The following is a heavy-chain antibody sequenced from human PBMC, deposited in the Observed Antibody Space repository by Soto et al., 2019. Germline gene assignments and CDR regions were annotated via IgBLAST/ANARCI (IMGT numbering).Heavy chain of an antibody. Sequence: SETLSLTCTVSGGSISSGGYYWSWIRQHPGKGLEWIGYIYYSGSTYYNPSLKSRVTISVDTSKNQFSLKLSSVTAADTAVYYCARSRDTGNYYYYYGMDVWGQGTTVTVSS. J-gene: IGHJ6*02. CDR3: ARSRDTGNYYYYYGMDV. CDR1: GGSISSGGYY. V-gene: IGHV4-31*03. CDR2: IYYSGST. D-gene: IGHD2-21*02.